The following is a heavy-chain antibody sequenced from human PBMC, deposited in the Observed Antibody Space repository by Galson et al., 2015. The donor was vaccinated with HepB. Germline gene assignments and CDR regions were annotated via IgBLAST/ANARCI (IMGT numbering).Heavy chain of an antibody. CDR3: VRGSGYSSGPFDH. J-gene: IGHJ4*02. D-gene: IGHD5-18*01. CDR1: GFNFSNHT. CDR2: ITSDNNFI. V-gene: IGHV3-21*01. Sequence: SLRLSCAASGFNFSNHTINWVRQAPGKGLEWVSSITSDNNFIYYADSIKGRVTISRDNAKNSLYLQMNSLRAEDTAMYFCVRGSGYSSGPFDHWGQGTLVAVSS.